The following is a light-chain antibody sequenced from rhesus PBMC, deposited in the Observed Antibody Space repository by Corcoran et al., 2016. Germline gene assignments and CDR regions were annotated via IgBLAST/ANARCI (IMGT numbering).Light chain of an antibody. CDR1: SSDIGNYNY. CDR2: EVS. V-gene: IGLV2-32*02. Sequence: QAALTQPRSVSGSPGQSVTISCTGTSSDIGNYNYVSWYQQHPGTAPKLMIYEVSKPPSGVSDRFSGSKSGNTASLTISGLQAEDEADYYCSSYAGSGTFIFGAGTRLTVL. CDR3: SSYAGSGTFI. J-gene: IGLJ1*01.